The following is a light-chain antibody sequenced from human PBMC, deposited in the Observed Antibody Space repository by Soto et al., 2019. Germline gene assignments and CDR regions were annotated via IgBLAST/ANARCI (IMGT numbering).Light chain of an antibody. Sequence: QSALTQPASVSGSPGQSITISCTGTSSDVGGYNYVSWYQRHPGKAPKLMIYDVSNRPSGISSRFSGSKSGNTASLTISGLQAEDEADYYCSSYTTSSTVVFGGGTQLTVL. J-gene: IGLJ2*01. CDR3: SSYTTSSTVV. V-gene: IGLV2-14*01. CDR2: DVS. CDR1: SSDVGGYNY.